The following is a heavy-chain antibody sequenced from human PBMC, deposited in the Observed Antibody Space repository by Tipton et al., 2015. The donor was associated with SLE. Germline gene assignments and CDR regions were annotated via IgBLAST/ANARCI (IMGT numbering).Heavy chain of an antibody. J-gene: IGHJ5*02. CDR2: IYHSGST. CDR3: ARAGGCSSTSCYIGWFDP. D-gene: IGHD2-2*02. Sequence: TLSLTCAVSGGSISSGGYSWSWIRQPPGKGLEWIGYIYHSGSTYYNPSLKSRVTISVDRSKNQFSLKLSSVTAADTAVYYCARAGGCSSTSCYIGWFDPWGQGTLVTVSS. CDR1: GGSISSGGYS. V-gene: IGHV4-30-2*01.